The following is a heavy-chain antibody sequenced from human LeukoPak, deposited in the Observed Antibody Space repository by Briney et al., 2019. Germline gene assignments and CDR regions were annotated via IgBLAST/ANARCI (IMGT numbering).Heavy chain of an antibody. CDR1: GYTFTSYA. J-gene: IGHJ4*02. D-gene: IGHD3-3*01. CDR3: ARVAERITIFGVVMHFDY. CDR2: INTNTGNP. V-gene: IGHV7-4-1*02. Sequence: ASVKVSCKASGYTFTSYAMNWVRQAPGQGLEWMGWINTNTGNPTYAQGFTGRFVFSLYTSVSTAYLQISSLKAEDTAVYYCARVAERITIFGVVMHFDYWGQGTLVTVSS.